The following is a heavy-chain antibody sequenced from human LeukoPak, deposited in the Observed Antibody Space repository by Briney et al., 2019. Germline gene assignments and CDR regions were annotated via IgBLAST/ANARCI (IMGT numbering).Heavy chain of an antibody. CDR2: INPSGGST. CDR3: AREMIGIIAVAGPFDY. CDR1: GYTFTSYY. D-gene: IGHD6-19*01. V-gene: IGHV1-46*01. J-gene: IGHJ4*02. Sequence: ASVKVSCKASGYTFTSYYMHWVRQAPGQGLEWMGIINPSGGSTSYAQKFQGRVTMTRDTSTSTVYMELSSLRSEDTAVYYCAREMIGIIAVAGPFDYWGQGTLVTVSS.